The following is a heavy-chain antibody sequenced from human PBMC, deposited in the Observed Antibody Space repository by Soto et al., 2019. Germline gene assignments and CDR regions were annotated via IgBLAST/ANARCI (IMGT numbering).Heavy chain of an antibody. Sequence: SETLSLTCTVSGGSISSSSYYWGWIRQPPGKGLEWIGSIYYSGSTYYNPSLKSRVTISVDTSKNQFSLKLSSVTAADTAVYYCARHDYDILTGYYTDDWGQGTLVTVSS. D-gene: IGHD3-9*01. CDR1: GGSISSSSYY. CDR2: IYYSGST. V-gene: IGHV4-39*01. CDR3: ARHDYDILTGYYTDD. J-gene: IGHJ4*02.